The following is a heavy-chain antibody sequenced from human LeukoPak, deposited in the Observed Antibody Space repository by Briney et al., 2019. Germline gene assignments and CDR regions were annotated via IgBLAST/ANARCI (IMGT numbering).Heavy chain of an antibody. CDR1: GFTFSSYT. Sequence: GGSLRLSCAASGFTFSSYTMIWVRQAPGKGLEWVSCISSSGSYMYYADSVKGRFTISRDNSKNTLYLQMNSLRAEDTAVYYCAILQGDYWGQGTLVTVSS. V-gene: IGHV3-21*01. CDR2: ISSSGSYM. D-gene: IGHD2-15*01. CDR3: AILQGDY. J-gene: IGHJ4*02.